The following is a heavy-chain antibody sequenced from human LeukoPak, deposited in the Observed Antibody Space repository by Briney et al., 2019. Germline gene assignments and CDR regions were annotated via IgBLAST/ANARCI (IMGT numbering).Heavy chain of an antibody. CDR3: ARRDGYNSDY. Sequence: SETVSLTCTVSGGSISPYYWSWIRQPPGKGLEWIGYIHYSGITNCNPSLKSRVTMSVDTSKKQFSLKLSSVTAADTAVYFCARRDGYNSDYWGQGTQVTVSS. V-gene: IGHV4-59*08. D-gene: IGHD5-24*01. CDR1: GGSISPYY. CDR2: IHYSGIT. J-gene: IGHJ4*02.